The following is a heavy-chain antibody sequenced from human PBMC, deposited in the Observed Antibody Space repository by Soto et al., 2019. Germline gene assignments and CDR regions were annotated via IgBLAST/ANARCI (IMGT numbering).Heavy chain of an antibody. J-gene: IGHJ5*01. CDR3: ARDQWLKVPAVVGDKFDS. CDR2: INSYNGDT. D-gene: IGHD6-19*01. V-gene: IGHV1-18*04. CDR1: GYDFIGHG. Sequence: ASVKVSCKASGYDFIGHGISWLRESRGQGLEWMGWINSYNGDTKYARKYQDRITLTKDKSTRTVYMELTSLRSDDTAVYYCARDQWLKVPAVVGDKFDSWGQGTLVTVSS.